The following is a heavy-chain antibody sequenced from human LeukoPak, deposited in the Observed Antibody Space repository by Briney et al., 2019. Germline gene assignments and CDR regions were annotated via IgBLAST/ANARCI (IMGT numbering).Heavy chain of an antibody. D-gene: IGHD3-10*01. CDR3: ARDLSGVISY. V-gene: IGHV4-31*03. J-gene: IGHJ4*02. Sequence: PSQTLSLTCTVSGASISSGGYYWSWIRQHPGKGLEWLGYIYYSGSTYYNPSLKSRVNISLDTSKNQFSLKLSSVTAADTAVYYRARDLSGVISYWGQGTLVTVSS. CDR1: GASISSGGYY. CDR2: IYYSGST.